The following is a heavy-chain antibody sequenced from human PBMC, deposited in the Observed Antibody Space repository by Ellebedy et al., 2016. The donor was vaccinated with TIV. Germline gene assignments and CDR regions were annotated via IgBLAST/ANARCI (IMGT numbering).Heavy chain of an antibody. CDR3: ARLLITMVYGMDV. CDR1: GGSISSSSYY. D-gene: IGHD3-10*01. CDR2: IYYSGST. V-gene: IGHV4-39*07. J-gene: IGHJ6*02. Sequence: MPSETLSLTCTVSGGSISSSSYYWGWIRQPPGKGLEWIGSIYYSGSTYYNPSLKSRVTISVDTSKNQFSLKLSSVTAADTAVYYCARLLITMVYGMDVWGQGTTVTVSS.